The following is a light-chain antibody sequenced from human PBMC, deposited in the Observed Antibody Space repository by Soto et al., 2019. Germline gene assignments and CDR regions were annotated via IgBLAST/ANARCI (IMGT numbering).Light chain of an antibody. CDR3: QNYDSAPWT. Sequence: EIVMTQSPATLSVSPGERGSLSCRASQSVSNNLAWYQQKPGQAPRLLIYDASNRATGIPARFSGSGSGTDFTLTITGLQPEDFATYYCQNYDSAPWTFGQGTKVDIK. J-gene: IGKJ1*01. CDR1: QSVSNN. V-gene: IGKV3D-15*01. CDR2: DAS.